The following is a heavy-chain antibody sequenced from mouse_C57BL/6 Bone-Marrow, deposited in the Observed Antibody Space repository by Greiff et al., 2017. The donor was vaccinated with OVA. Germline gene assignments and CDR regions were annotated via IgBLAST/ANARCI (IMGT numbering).Heavy chain of an antibody. V-gene: IGHV1-82*01. Sequence: VHLVESGPELVKPGASVKISCKASGYAFSSSWMNWVKQRPGKGLEWIGRIYPGDGDTNYNGKFKGKATLTADKSSSTAYMHLSSLTSEDSAVYFCARGRLPFDYWGQGTTLTVSS. CDR1: GYAFSSSW. D-gene: IGHD5-5*01. CDR3: ARGRLPFDY. J-gene: IGHJ2*01. CDR2: IYPGDGDT.